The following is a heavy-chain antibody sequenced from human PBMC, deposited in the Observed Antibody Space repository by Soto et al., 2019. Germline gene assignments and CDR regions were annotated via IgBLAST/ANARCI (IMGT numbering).Heavy chain of an antibody. CDR1: GYSFTTYG. CDR2: ISVYNGDT. CDR3: ARXRRDSVADRRSFDV. D-gene: IGHD1-26*01. J-gene: IGHJ3*01. V-gene: IGHV1-18*01. Sequence: ASVKVSCKASGYSFTTYGISWVRQAPGQGLEYMGWISVYNGDTNYAQELQGRVTMTTDTSTSTAYMELRSLRSDDTAIYYCARXRRDSVADRRSFDVWGQGTMVTVSS.